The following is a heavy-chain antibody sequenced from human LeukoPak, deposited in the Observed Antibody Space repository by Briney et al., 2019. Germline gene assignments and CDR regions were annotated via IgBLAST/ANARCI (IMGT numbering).Heavy chain of an antibody. CDR2: VSNSGDYI. CDR3: ARVGLDRRGYSGYEAFDY. Sequence: GGSLRLSCAASGFSFSSYRMNWVRQAPGKGLEWVSSVSNSGDYIHYADSVKGRFTISRDNAKNSLYLQINSLRAEDTAVYYCARVGLDRRGYSGYEAFDYWGQGTLVTVSS. V-gene: IGHV3-21*01. CDR1: GFSFSSYR. J-gene: IGHJ4*02. D-gene: IGHD5-12*01.